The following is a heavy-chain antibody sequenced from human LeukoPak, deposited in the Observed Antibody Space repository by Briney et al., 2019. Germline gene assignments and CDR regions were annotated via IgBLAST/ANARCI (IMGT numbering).Heavy chain of an antibody. Sequence: SETLSLTCTVSGGSISSTNFYWGWIRQPPGKGLEWIGSMYYSGSTYYNPSLKSRVTVSVDTSKNQFSLMLTFVTAADTAMYYCARHPRNYDYVWESYRLYYFDFWGQGTLVTVSS. J-gene: IGHJ4*02. CDR2: MYYSGST. D-gene: IGHD3-16*02. CDR3: ARHPRNYDYVWESYRLYYFDF. CDR1: GGSISSTNFY. V-gene: IGHV4-39*01.